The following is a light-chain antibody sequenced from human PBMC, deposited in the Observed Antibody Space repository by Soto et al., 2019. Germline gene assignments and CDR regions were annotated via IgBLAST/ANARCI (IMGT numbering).Light chain of an antibody. Sequence: EIVLTQSPATLSLSPGERATLSCRASQSVSSYLAWYQQKPGQAPRLLIYDASNRATGIPARFSGSGSGTDLTLSISSLEPEDFAVYYCQQRSKWPPTFGQGTKLEIK. CDR1: QSVSSY. J-gene: IGKJ2*01. V-gene: IGKV3-11*01. CDR2: DAS. CDR3: QQRSKWPPT.